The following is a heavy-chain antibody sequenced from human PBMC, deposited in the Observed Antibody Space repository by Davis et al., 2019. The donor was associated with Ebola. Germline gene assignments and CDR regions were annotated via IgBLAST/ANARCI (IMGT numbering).Heavy chain of an antibody. J-gene: IGHJ4*02. D-gene: IGHD3-22*01. CDR3: ARGVTMIVVVRGVYFDY. V-gene: IGHV1-18*01. CDR1: GYTFTSYG. Sequence: AASVKVSCKASGYTFTSYGISWVRQAPGPGLEWMGWISAYNGNTNYAQKLQGRVTMTTDTSTSTAYMELRSLRSDDTAVYYCARGVTMIVVVRGVYFDYWGQGTLVTVSS. CDR2: ISAYNGNT.